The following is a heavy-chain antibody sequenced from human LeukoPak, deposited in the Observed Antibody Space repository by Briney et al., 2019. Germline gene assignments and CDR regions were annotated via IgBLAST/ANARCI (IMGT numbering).Heavy chain of an antibody. Sequence: GGSLRLSCAASGFTFSSYAMSWVRQAPGKGLEWVSAISGSGGSTYYADSVKGRFTISRDNSKNTLYLQMNSLRAEDTAVYHCASPGIAVAGPDYWGQGTLVTVSS. V-gene: IGHV3-23*01. D-gene: IGHD6-19*01. CDR2: ISGSGGST. J-gene: IGHJ4*02. CDR3: ASPGIAVAGPDY. CDR1: GFTFSSYA.